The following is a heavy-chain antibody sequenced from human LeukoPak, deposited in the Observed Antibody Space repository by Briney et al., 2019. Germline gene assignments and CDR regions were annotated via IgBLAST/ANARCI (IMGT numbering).Heavy chain of an antibody. D-gene: IGHD3-16*02. V-gene: IGHV1-2*06. CDR1: GYTFTGYY. CDR3: ASRLGESSLEWVY. J-gene: IGHJ4*02. Sequence: ASVKLSCKASGYTFTGYYMHWVRQAPGQRLEWMGRINPNSGDTNYAQKFQGRVTMTRDTSISTAYMELSRLRSDDTAVYYCASRLGESSLEWVYCGQGTLVSASS. CDR2: INPNSGDT.